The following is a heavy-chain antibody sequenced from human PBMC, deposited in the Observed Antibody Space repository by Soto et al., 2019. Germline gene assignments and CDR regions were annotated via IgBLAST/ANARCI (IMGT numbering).Heavy chain of an antibody. CDR1: GGTFSCYA. V-gene: IGHV1-69*12. Sequence: QVQLVQSGAEVKKPGSSVKVSCKASGGTFSCYAISWVRQAPGQGLEWMGGIIPIFGTANYAQKFQGRVTITADESTSTAYMELSSLRSEDTAVYYCARDRTSIAARNDAFDIWGQGSMVTVSS. D-gene: IGHD6-6*01. CDR2: IIPIFGTA. CDR3: ARDRTSIAARNDAFDI. J-gene: IGHJ3*02.